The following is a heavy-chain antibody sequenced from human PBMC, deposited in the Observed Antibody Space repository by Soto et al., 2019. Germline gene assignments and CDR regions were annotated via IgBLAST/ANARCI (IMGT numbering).Heavy chain of an antibody. CDR2: INPNSGGT. V-gene: IGHV1-2*02. CDR1: GYTFSVFY. CDR3: ASAAVTGTAGLDF. D-gene: IGHD6-19*01. Sequence: LVKVSCKASGYTFSVFYMHGVRQSPGQGLEGMGWINPNSGGTKSAEKFQGRVTMTRDTSISTAYMELSRLTSDDTAVYYCASAAVTGTAGLDFWGQGTQVTVSS. J-gene: IGHJ4*02.